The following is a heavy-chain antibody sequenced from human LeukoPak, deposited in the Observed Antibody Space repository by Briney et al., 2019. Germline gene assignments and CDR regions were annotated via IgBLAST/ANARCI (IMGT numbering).Heavy chain of an antibody. CDR3: ARGGYDILTGYPYYYYYYMDV. V-gene: IGHV4-59*01. J-gene: IGHJ6*03. CDR1: GGSISSYY. D-gene: IGHD3-9*01. CDR2: IYYSGST. Sequence: SETLSLTCTVSGGSISSYYWSWIRQPPGKGLEWIGYIYYSGSTNYNPSLKSRVTISVDTSKNQFSLKLSSVTAADTAVYYCARGGYDILTGYPYYYYYYMDVWGKGTTVTISS.